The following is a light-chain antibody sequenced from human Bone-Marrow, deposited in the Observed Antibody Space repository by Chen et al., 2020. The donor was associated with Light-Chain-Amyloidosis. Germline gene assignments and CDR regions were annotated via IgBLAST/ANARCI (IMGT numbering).Light chain of an antibody. J-gene: IGLJ3*02. CDR1: RSDVGGYNF. V-gene: IGLV2-14*03. Sequence: QSALTQPASVSGCPGQSITISCTGPRSDVGGYNFVSWYQQLPGKAPKLLIYDVTNRPSGVSYRFSGSKSGNTASLTVSGLQAEDEADYYCSSYTVSSTWVFGGGTKLTVL. CDR2: DVT. CDR3: SSYTVSSTWV.